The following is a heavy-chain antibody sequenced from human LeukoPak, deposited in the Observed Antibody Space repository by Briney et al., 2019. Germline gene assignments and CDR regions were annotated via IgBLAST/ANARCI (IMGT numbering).Heavy chain of an antibody. Sequence: GGSLRLSCAASGFTFSNAWMSWVRQAPGKGLEWVSAISGSGGSTYYADSVKGRFTISRDNSKNTLYLQMNSLRAEDTAVYYCAKAQSHDYGDYALFDYWGQGTLVTVSS. D-gene: IGHD4-17*01. J-gene: IGHJ4*02. V-gene: IGHV3-23*01. CDR3: AKAQSHDYGDYALFDY. CDR2: ISGSGGST. CDR1: GFTFSNAW.